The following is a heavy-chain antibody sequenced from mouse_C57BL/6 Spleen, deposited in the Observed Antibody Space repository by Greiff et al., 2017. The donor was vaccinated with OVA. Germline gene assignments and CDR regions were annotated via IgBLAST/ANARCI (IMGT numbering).Heavy chain of an antibody. D-gene: IGHD2-4*01. CDR1: GYTFTSYW. CDR3: ARRVYYDYVSYYFDY. Sequence: QVQLKQPGAELVRPGSSVKLSCKASGYTFTSYWMDWVKQRPGQGLEWIGNIYPSDSETHYNQKFKDKATLTVDKSSSTAYMQLSSLTSEDSAVYYCARRVYYDYVSYYFDYWGQGTTLTVSS. V-gene: IGHV1-61*01. J-gene: IGHJ2*01. CDR2: IYPSDSET.